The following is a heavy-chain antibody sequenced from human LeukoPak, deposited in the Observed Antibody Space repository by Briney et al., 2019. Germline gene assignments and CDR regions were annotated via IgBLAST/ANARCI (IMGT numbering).Heavy chain of an antibody. V-gene: IGHV3-23*01. J-gene: IGHJ6*02. D-gene: IGHD6-19*01. CDR1: GFTFSSYA. CDR3: AKVSDPIAVAGYYYYGMDV. CDR2: ISGSGGST. Sequence: GSLRLSCAASGFTFSSYAMSWVRPAPGKGLEWVSAISGSGGSTYYADSVKGRFTISRDNSKNTLYLQMNSLRAEDTAVYYCAKVSDPIAVAGYYYYGMDVWGQGTTVTVSS.